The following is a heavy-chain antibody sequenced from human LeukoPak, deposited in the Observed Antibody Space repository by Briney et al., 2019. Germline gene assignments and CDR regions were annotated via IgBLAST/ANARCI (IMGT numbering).Heavy chain of an antibody. CDR2: INHSGST. J-gene: IGHJ4*02. Sequence: PSETLSLTCAVYGGSFSGYYWSWIRQPPGKGLEWIGEINHSGSTNYNPSLKSRVTISVDTSKNQFSLKLSSVTAADTAVCYCARIDRAVAGTIDYWGQGTLVTVSS. CDR3: ARIDRAVAGTIDY. CDR1: GGSFSGYY. V-gene: IGHV4-34*01. D-gene: IGHD6-19*01.